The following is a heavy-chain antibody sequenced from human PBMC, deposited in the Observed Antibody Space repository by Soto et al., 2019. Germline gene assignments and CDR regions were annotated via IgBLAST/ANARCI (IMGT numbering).Heavy chain of an antibody. V-gene: IGHV1-2*04. CDR3: ARGGSLWFGELSAYYYGMDV. D-gene: IGHD3-10*01. J-gene: IGHJ6*02. Sequence: QVQLVQSGAEVKKPGASVKVSCKASGYTFTGYYMHWVRQAPGQGLEWMGWINPNSGGTNYAQKLQGWLTMTRDTSISTAYMELSRLRSDDTAVYYCARGGSLWFGELSAYYYGMDVWGQGTTVTVSS. CDR2: INPNSGGT. CDR1: GYTFTGYY.